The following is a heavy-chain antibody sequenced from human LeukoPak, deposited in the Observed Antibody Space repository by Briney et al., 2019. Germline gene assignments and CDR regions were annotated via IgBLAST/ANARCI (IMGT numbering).Heavy chain of an antibody. D-gene: IGHD1-26*01. CDR1: DYSISSGYY. CDR2: IYHSGCT. J-gene: IGHJ4*02. V-gene: IGHV4-38-2*02. Sequence: SETLSLTCTVSDYSISSGYYWGWIRQPPGEGLEGIGSIYHSGCTYYNPSLKSRVTISVDTSKNQFSLKLSSVSAADTAVYYCARVTVGATVYYFDYWGQGTLVTVSS. CDR3: ARVTVGATVYYFDY.